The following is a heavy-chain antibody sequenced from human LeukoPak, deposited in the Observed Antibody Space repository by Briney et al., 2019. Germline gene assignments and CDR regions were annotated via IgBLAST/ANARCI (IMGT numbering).Heavy chain of an antibody. CDR1: GFTFSSYE. CDR3: ARDRVTMVRGVISGTHYYYGMDV. J-gene: IGHJ6*02. Sequence: PGGSLRLSCAASGFTFSSYEMNWVRQAPGKGVEWVSYISSSGSTIYYADSVKGRFTISRDNAKNSLYLQMHSLRAEDTAVYYCARDRVTMVRGVISGTHYYYGMDVWGQGTTVTVSS. V-gene: IGHV3-48*03. D-gene: IGHD3-10*01. CDR2: ISSSGSTI.